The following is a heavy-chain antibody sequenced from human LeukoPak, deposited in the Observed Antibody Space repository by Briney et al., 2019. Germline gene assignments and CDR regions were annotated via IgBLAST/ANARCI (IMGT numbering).Heavy chain of an antibody. D-gene: IGHD3-9*01. V-gene: IGHV1-18*01. Sequence: ASVKVSCKASGYTFTSYGISWVRQAPGQGLEWMGWISAYNGNTNHAQKLQGRVTMTTDTSTSTAYMELRSLRSDDTAVYYCARGGGPFDWLFPFDYWGQGTLVTVSS. CDR1: GYTFTSYG. CDR3: ARGGGPFDWLFPFDY. CDR2: ISAYNGNT. J-gene: IGHJ4*02.